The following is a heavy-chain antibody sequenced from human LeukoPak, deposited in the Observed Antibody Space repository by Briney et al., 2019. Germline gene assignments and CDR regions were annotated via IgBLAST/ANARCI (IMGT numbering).Heavy chain of an antibody. D-gene: IGHD2/OR15-2a*01. J-gene: IGHJ4*02. CDR1: GFTFSSYA. Sequence: TGGSLRLSCAASGFTFSSYAMSWVRQAPGEGLKWVSSISGSGGSTYYADSVKGRFTISRDNSKNTVYLQMNSLRDEDTAVYYCAKDPWTSLIVAGLIDYWGQGTLVTVSS. CDR3: AKDPWTSLIVAGLIDY. V-gene: IGHV3-23*01. CDR2: ISGSGGST.